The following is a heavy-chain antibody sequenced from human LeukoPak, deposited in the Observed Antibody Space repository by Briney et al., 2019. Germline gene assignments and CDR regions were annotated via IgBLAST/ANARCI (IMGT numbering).Heavy chain of an antibody. V-gene: IGHV3-7*01. Sequence: GGSLRLSCAASGFTVSANYMSWVRQAPGKGLEWVANIKPDGSEKYYVDSVKGRFTISRDNAKNSLYLQMNSLRAEDTAVYYCARDQWWQFIAVAITSYFDCWGQGTLVTVSS. J-gene: IGHJ4*02. D-gene: IGHD6-19*01. CDR3: ARDQWWQFIAVAITSYFDC. CDR1: GFTVSANY. CDR2: IKPDGSEK.